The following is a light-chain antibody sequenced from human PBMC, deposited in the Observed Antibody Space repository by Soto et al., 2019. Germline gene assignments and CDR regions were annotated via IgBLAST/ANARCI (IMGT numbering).Light chain of an antibody. CDR1: RTDIGGYNY. J-gene: IGLJ2*01. Sequence: QSALTQPASVSGSLGQSITISCTGTRTDIGGYNYVSWYQQYPGKAPKLVICEVTSRPSGISDRFSGSKSGNTASLTISGLQAEDEADHFCTSYTNSKAYILFGGGTKVTVL. V-gene: IGLV2-14*01. CDR2: EVT. CDR3: TSYTNSKAYIL.